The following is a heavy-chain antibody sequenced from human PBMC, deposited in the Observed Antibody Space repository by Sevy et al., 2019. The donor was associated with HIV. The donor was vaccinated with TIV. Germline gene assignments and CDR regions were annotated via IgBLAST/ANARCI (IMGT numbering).Heavy chain of an antibody. CDR1: GFTFNFHG. J-gene: IGHJ5*02. CDR2: IWHDGSNK. CDR3: ARGTDNSARGLDA. D-gene: IGHD4-4*01. Sequence: GGSLRLSCAASGFTFNFHGMHWVRQAPGKGLEWVAFIWHDGSNKYMADSVKGRFTISRDNSKNTLFLQMNSLTVEDTAVYYGARGTDNSARGLDAWGQGTLVTVST. V-gene: IGHV3-30*02.